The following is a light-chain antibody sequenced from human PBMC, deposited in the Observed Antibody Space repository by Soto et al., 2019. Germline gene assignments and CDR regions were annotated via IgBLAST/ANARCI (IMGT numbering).Light chain of an antibody. CDR1: QSVSTN. J-gene: IGKJ2*01. CDR2: GAS. Sequence: EMVMTQSPATLSVSPGERATLSCSASQSVSTNLAWYQQKPGQAPRLLIYGASTRATGIPGRFSGSGAETEYTLTISNLQSEDFAVYYCQQYSDWPPTYTFGQGTKLEIK. V-gene: IGKV3-15*01. CDR3: QQYSDWPPTYT.